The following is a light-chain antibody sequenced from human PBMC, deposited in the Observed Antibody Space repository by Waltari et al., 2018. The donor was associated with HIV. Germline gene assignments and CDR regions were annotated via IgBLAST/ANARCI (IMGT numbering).Light chain of an antibody. CDR1: NSNIGNNF. CDR2: RNE. CDR3: ASWDDKLSHWV. V-gene: IGLV1-47*01. J-gene: IGLJ3*02. Sequence: QSVLTQPPSASRSPGQRVLISCSGTNSNIGNNFVSWFQQVPGGAPKLVIYRNERRPSGVPEGVSAAKSGSSASLAITGLQLDDEAEYFCASWDDKLSHWVFGGGTRLAV.